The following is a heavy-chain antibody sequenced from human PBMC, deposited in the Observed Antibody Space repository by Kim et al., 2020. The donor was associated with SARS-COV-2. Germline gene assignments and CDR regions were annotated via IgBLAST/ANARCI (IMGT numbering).Heavy chain of an antibody. J-gene: IGHJ4*02. Sequence: GGSLRLSCAASGFTVSSNYMSWVRQAPGKGLEWVSVIYSGGSTYYADSVKGRFTISRDNSKNTLYLQMNSLRAEDTAVYYCARGPFVVGISGSGGWDYWGQGTLVTVSS. D-gene: IGHD3-10*01. CDR2: IYSGGST. CDR3: ARGPFVVGISGSGGWDY. V-gene: IGHV3-66*02. CDR1: GFTVSSNY.